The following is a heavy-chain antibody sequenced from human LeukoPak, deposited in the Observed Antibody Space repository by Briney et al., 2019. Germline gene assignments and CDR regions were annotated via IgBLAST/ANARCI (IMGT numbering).Heavy chain of an antibody. Sequence: KAGGSLRLSCAASGFTFSGYSMSWIRQAPGKGLEWVSSISSSSSYIYYADSVKGRFTISRDDAKNSLYLQMNSLRAEDTAVYYCARAATSYGSGSYYNGYYFDYWGQGTLVTVSS. CDR3: ARAATSYGSGSYYNGYYFDY. D-gene: IGHD3-10*01. V-gene: IGHV3-21*01. CDR1: GFTFSGYS. J-gene: IGHJ4*02. CDR2: ISSSSSYI.